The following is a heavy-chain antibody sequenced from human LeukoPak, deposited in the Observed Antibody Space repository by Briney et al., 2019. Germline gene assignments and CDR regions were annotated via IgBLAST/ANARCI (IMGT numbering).Heavy chain of an antibody. V-gene: IGHV3-30*03. CDR2: ISYDGSNK. CDR3: ATAPLYGDYLDDY. Sequence: PGGSLRLSCAASGFTFSSYGMHWVRQAPGKGLEWVAVISYDGSNKYYADSVKGRFTISRDNSRNTLYLQMNSLRAEDTAVYYCATAPLYGDYLDDYWGQGTLVTVSS. D-gene: IGHD4-17*01. CDR1: GFTFSSYG. J-gene: IGHJ4*02.